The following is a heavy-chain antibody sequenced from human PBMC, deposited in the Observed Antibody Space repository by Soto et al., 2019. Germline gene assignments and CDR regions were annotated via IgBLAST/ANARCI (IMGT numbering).Heavy chain of an antibody. CDR3: ARGRGGYCSGGSCSPFDY. CDR1: GGSISSGGYS. V-gene: IGHV4-30-2*01. CDR2: IYHSGST. D-gene: IGHD2-15*01. J-gene: IGHJ4*02. Sequence: QLQLQESGSGLVKPSQTLSLTCAVSGGSISSGGYSWSWIRQPPGKGLEWIGYIYHSGSTYYNPSLKSRVTISADRSKNQFSLKLSSVTAADTAVYYCARGRGGYCSGGSCSPFDYWGQGTLVTVSS.